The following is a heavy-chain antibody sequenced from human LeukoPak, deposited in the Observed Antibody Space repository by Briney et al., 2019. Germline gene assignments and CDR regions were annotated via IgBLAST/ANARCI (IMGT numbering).Heavy chain of an antibody. CDR3: VREIVATWGYYFDY. Sequence: SQTLSLTSAISGDTVSTNSAAWNWIRQSPPRGLESLGSTYYRSKWYNDYAVSVKSQITINPDTSKNQFSLQLNSVTPEDTAVYYCVREIVATWGYYFDYWGQGTLVTVSS. J-gene: IGHJ4*02. D-gene: IGHD5-12*01. CDR2: TYYRSKWYN. V-gene: IGHV6-1*01. CDR1: GDTVSTNSAA.